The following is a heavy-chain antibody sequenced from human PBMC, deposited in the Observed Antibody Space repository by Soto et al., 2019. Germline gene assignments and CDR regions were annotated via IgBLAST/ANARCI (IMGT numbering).Heavy chain of an antibody. CDR3: AKDSLPGIAAAGTVY. Sequence: EVQLLESGGGLVQPGGSLRLSCVASGFTFGHYGMSWVRQAPGKGLEWVSVISGSSDYTDYTESVKGRFTISRDNSKNTLYLQMNSLTVDDTAPYYCAKDSLPGIAAAGTVYWGQGTLVTVSS. V-gene: IGHV3-23*01. CDR1: GFTFGHYG. J-gene: IGHJ4*02. CDR2: ISGSSDYT. D-gene: IGHD6-13*01.